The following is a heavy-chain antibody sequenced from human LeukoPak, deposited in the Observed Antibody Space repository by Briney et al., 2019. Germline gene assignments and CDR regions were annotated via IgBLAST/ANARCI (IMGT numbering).Heavy chain of an antibody. V-gene: IGHV4-59*01. D-gene: IGHD3-3*01. Sequence: SETLSLACTVSSGSLNNYYWSWIRQPPRKGLEWIGFIYYTGSTNYNPSLKSRVTMSVDTSKNQFSLKLSSVTAADTAVYYCARNDYDFWSGWVMDVWGKGTTVTVSS. CDR1: SGSLNNYY. J-gene: IGHJ6*03. CDR2: IYYTGST. CDR3: ARNDYDFWSGWVMDV.